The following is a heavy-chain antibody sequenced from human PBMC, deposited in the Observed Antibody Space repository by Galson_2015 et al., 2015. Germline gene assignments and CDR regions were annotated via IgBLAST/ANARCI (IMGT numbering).Heavy chain of an antibody. V-gene: IGHV3-30*18. D-gene: IGHD3-16*01. J-gene: IGHJ4*02. CDR1: AFTFSTYG. Sequence: SLRLSCAASAFTFSTYGMLWVRQAPGKGLEWVAVLSYDGSNKYYADSVKGRFTISRDNSKNTLYLQMNGLRADDTAVYYCAKVAYSLGDDYWGQGTLVTVSS. CDR3: AKVAYSLGDDY. CDR2: LSYDGSNK.